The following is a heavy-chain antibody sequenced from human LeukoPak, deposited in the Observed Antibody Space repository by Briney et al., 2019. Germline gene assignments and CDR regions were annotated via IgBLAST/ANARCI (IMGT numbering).Heavy chain of an antibody. CDR2: ISDDGSTK. Sequence: PGGSLRLSCVGSGITFSGFELNWVRRAPGKGLDWVSYISDDGSTKTYGDSVEGRFTISRDNAKNTLSLQMNSLRLEDTGVYYCSTRFRDWGRGILVTVSS. CDR3: STRFRD. J-gene: IGHJ4*02. V-gene: IGHV3-48*03. CDR1: GITFSGFE.